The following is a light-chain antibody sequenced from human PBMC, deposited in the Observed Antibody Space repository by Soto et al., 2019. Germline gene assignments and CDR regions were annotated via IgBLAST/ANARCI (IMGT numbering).Light chain of an antibody. J-gene: IGKJ1*01. CDR1: QSISTY. CDR3: QQTYKTPPT. V-gene: IGKV1-39*01. CDR2: GAS. Sequence: DIQMTQSPASLSASVGDRVTIPCRASQSISTYLNWYQQKPGQAPKLLIYGASTLQSGVPSRFSGSGSGTDFTLTISSLQPEVFATYSCQQTYKTPPTFGQGTKVEIK.